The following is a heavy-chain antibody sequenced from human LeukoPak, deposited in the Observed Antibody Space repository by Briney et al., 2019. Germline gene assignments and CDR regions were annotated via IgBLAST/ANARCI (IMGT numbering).Heavy chain of an antibody. CDR1: GFTFDDYT. J-gene: IGHJ4*02. D-gene: IGHD6-13*01. CDR3: AKDIHSSSWYYFDY. V-gene: IGHV3-43*01. Sequence: GGSLRLSWAASGFTFDDYTMHWVRQAPGKGLEWVSLISWDGGSTYYADSVKGRFTISRDNSKNSLYLQMNSLRTEDTALYYCAKDIHSSSWYYFDYWGQGTLVTVSS. CDR2: ISWDGGST.